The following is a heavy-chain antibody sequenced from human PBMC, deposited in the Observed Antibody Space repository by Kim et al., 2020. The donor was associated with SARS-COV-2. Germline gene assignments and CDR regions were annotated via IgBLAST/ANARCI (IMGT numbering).Heavy chain of an antibody. V-gene: IGHV4-39*02. J-gene: IGHJ4*02. D-gene: IGHD3-10*01. Sequence: PSLESRVALYVDQTKNQFALKLSSVTAADTAVYYCARDTRGYGSGSHFDYWGQGTLVTVSS. CDR3: ARDTRGYGSGSHFDY.